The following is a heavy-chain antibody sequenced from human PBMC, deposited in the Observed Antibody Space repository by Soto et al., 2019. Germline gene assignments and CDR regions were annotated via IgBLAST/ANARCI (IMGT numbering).Heavy chain of an antibody. CDR2: INPNSGGT. CDR1: GYTFTGYY. V-gene: IGHV1-2*04. CDR3: ARDPSGIAAAVVEFGDYYYGMDV. J-gene: IGHJ6*02. Sequence: ASVKVSCKASGYTFTGYYMHWVRQAPGQGLEWMGWINPNSGGTNYAQKFQGWVTMTRDTSISTAYMELSRLRSDDTAVYYCARDPSGIAAAVVEFGDYYYGMDVWGQ. D-gene: IGHD6-13*01.